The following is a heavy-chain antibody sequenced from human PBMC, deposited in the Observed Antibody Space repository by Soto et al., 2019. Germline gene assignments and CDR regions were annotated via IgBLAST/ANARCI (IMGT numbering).Heavy chain of an antibody. CDR2: IIPIFGST. J-gene: IGHJ6*02. CDR1: GGTFSSYA. CDR3: AREILLWFGELRNYGMDV. V-gene: IGHV1-69*05. Sequence: SVKVSCKASGGTFSSYAISWVRQAPGQGLEWMGGIIPIFGSTSYAQKFQGRVTMTRDTSTSTVYMELSSLRSEDTAVYYCAREILLWFGELRNYGMDVWGQGTTVTVSS. D-gene: IGHD3-10*01.